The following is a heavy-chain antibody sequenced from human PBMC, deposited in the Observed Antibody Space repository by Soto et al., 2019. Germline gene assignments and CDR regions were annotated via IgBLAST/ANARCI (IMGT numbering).Heavy chain of an antibody. Sequence: HPGGSLRLSCAASGFTFSSYAMHWVRQAPGKGLEWVAVISYDGSNKYYADSVKGRFTISRDNSKNTLYLQMNSLRAEDTAVYYCARDPYCSSTSCYMYFDYWGQGTLVTVSS. D-gene: IGHD2-2*02. CDR2: ISYDGSNK. CDR1: GFTFSSYA. V-gene: IGHV3-30-3*01. CDR3: ARDPYCSSTSCYMYFDY. J-gene: IGHJ4*02.